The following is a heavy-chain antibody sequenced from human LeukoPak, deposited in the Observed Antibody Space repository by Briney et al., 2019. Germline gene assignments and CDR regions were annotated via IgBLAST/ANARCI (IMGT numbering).Heavy chain of an antibody. CDR1: GFTFSNYG. V-gene: IGHV3-30*02. J-gene: IGHJ1*01. D-gene: IGHD5-12*01. CDR3: AKPPEGAVATIAEYFQH. Sequence: PGGSLRLSCAASGFTFSNYGMHWVRQAPGKGLEWVAFIRYDGSNKYYADSVKGRFTISRDNSKNTLYLQMNSLRAEDTAVYYCAKPPEGAVATIAEYFQHWGQGTLVTVSS. CDR2: IRYDGSNK.